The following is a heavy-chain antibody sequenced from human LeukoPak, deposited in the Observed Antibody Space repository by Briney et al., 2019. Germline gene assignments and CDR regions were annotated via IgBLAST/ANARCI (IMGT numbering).Heavy chain of an antibody. CDR1: GGSISSSSYY. V-gene: IGHV4-39*01. D-gene: IGHD3-10*01. CDR3: ARRPMVRGAIITSPFDY. Sequence: PSETLSLTCTVSGGSISSSSYYWGWIRQPPGKGLEWIGSIYYSGSTYYNPSLKSRVTISVDTSKNQFSLKLSSVTAADTAVYYCARRPMVRGAIITSPFDYWGQGTLVTVSS. CDR2: IYYSGST. J-gene: IGHJ4*02.